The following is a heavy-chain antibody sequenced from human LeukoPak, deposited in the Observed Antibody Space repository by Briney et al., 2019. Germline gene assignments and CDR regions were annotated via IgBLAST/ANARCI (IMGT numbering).Heavy chain of an antibody. Sequence: GGSLGLSCAGSGYIFNNYAMHWVRQPPGKGLEWVSGISWNSGSIDYADSVKGRFTISRDNAKNSLYLQMNSLRVEDTAFYYCAKDNRRHYTSGPNPDSLHWGQGALVTVSS. J-gene: IGHJ4*02. CDR2: ISWNSGSI. CDR3: AKDNRRHYTSGPNPDSLH. CDR1: GYIFNNYA. V-gene: IGHV3-9*01. D-gene: IGHD6-19*01.